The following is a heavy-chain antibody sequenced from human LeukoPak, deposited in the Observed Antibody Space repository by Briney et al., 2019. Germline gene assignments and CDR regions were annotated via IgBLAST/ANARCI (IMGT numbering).Heavy chain of an antibody. CDR2: IIPILGIA. J-gene: IGHJ4*02. Sequence: ASVKVSCKASGGTFSSYAISWVRQAPGQGLEWMGRIIPILGIANYAQKFQGRVTITADKSTSTAYMELSSLRSEDTAVYYCASQQQHGGFDYWGQGTLVTVSS. D-gene: IGHD6-13*01. CDR1: GGTFSSYA. CDR3: ASQQQHGGFDY. V-gene: IGHV1-69*04.